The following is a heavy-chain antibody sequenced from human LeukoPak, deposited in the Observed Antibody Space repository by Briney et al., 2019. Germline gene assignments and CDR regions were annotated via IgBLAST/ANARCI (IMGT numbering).Heavy chain of an antibody. CDR3: ARDWGYYGSGSYLGY. J-gene: IGHJ4*02. D-gene: IGHD3-10*01. CDR1: GFTFGDYW. CDR2: IKQDGREK. V-gene: IGHV3-7*01. Sequence: GGSLRLSCAGSGFTFGDYWLSWVRQAPGRGLEWVANIKQDGREKYSVDFVKGRFTISRDNVKNSLYLQMNSLRAEDTAVYYCARDWGYYGSGSYLGYWGQGALVTVSS.